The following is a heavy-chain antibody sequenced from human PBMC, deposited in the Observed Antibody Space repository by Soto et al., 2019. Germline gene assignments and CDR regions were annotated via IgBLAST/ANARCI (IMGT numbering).Heavy chain of an antibody. Sequence: QVQLVQSGAEVKKPGSSVKVSCKASGGTFSSYTISWVRQAPGQGLEWMGRIIPILGIANYAQKFQGRVTITADKATSKAYMELSSLRSEDTAVYYCARVGRAYYGMDVWGQGTTVTVSS. CDR3: ARVGRAYYGMDV. J-gene: IGHJ6*02. D-gene: IGHD1-26*01. V-gene: IGHV1-69*02. CDR1: GGTFSSYT. CDR2: IIPILGIA.